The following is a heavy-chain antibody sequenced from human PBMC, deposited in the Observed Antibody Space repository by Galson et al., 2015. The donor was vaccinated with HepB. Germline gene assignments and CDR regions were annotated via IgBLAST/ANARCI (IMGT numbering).Heavy chain of an antibody. D-gene: IGHD5-18*01. CDR1: GFTFSDYY. CDR2: ISSSSSYT. J-gene: IGHJ4*02. V-gene: IGHV3-11*05. Sequence: SLRLSCAASGFTFSDYYMSWIRQAPGKGLEWVSYISSSSSYTNYADSVKGRFTISRDNAKNSLYLQMNSLRAEDTAVYYCAREVRGYSYGYLDYWGQGTLVTVSS. CDR3: AREVRGYSYGYLDY.